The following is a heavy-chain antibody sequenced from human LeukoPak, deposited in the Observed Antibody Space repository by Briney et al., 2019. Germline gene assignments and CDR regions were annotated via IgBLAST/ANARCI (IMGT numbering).Heavy chain of an antibody. J-gene: IGHJ4*02. D-gene: IGHD2-15*01. CDR2: IYYSGST. CDR3: ASLSYCSGGSCYSGFEVLFDY. V-gene: IGHV4-39*01. CDR1: GGSISSISYY. Sequence: PSETLSLTCAVSGGSISSISYYWGWIRQPPGKGLEWIGSIYYSGSTYYNPSLKSRVTISVDTSKSQFSLKLSSVTAADTAVHYCASLSYCSGGSCYSGFEVLFDYWGQGTLVTVSS.